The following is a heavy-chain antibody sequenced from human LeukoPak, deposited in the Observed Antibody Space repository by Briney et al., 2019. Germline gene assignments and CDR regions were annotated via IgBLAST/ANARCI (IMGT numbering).Heavy chain of an antibody. CDR3: ARDPSITGTAHFDY. J-gene: IGHJ4*02. Sequence: GASVKVSCKASGYTFTSYGISWVRQAPGQGLEWMGWISAYNGNTNYAQKLQGRVTMTTDTSTSTAYMELRSLRSGDTAVYYCARDPSITGTAHFDYWGQGTLVTVSS. CDR1: GYTFTSYG. V-gene: IGHV1-18*01. CDR2: ISAYNGNT. D-gene: IGHD1-20*01.